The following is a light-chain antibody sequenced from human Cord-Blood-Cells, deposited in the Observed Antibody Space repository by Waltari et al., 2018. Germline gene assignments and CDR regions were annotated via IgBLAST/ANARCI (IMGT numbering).Light chain of an antibody. CDR3: SSYTSSSTVV. CDR1: SSDGGGYNY. J-gene: IGLJ2*01. CDR2: DVS. V-gene: IGLV2-14*01. Sequence: QSALTQPASVSGSPGQSITIFCTGTSSDGGGYNYVSWYQQHPGKAPKLMIYDVSNRPSGVSNRFSGSKSGNTASLTISGLQAEDEADYYCSSYTSSSTVVFGGGTKLTVL.